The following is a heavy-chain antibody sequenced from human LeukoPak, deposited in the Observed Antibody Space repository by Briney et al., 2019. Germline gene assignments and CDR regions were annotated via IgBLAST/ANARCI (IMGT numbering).Heavy chain of an antibody. CDR1: GFSLSTSAVS. V-gene: IGHV2-5*02. D-gene: IGHD4-23*01. CDR3: AHHYRGNYGSMDLDY. Sequence: ESAPTLVKPTETLTLTCTCSGFSLSTSAVSVAWLRQPRGKALEWLALIYWDDDTRYSPSLKSRLSITKDTSKNQVFLTMTNMDPVDTATYYCAHHYRGNYGSMDLDYWGPGTLVTVSS. CDR2: IYWDDDT. J-gene: IGHJ4*02.